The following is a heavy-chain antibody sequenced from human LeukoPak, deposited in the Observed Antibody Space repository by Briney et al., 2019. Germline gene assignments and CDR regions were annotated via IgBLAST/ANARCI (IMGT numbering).Heavy chain of an antibody. CDR3: ARLRVSGNYLYYFDY. Sequence: GRSLRLSCAASGFTFSRCAMHWVRQAPGKGLEWVTVISYDGNNKYYSDSVKGRFTISRDISKNTLYLQMNSLRREDTAVYYCARLRVSGNYLYYFDYWGQGTLVTVSS. V-gene: IGHV3-30*04. D-gene: IGHD1-7*01. CDR1: GFTFSRCA. J-gene: IGHJ4*02. CDR2: ISYDGNNK.